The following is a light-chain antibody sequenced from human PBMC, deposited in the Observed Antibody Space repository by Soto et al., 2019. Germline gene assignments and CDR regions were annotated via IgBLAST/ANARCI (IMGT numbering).Light chain of an antibody. J-gene: IGKJ5*01. CDR3: QQYGYSPPFT. Sequence: ETVMTQSPATLFWSAGDSATLSCRASQTLDNDYLAWYQKKPGQAPRLLIYDSSSRATGIPDRFSGSGSGTDFTLTISRLEPEDFAVYYCQQYGYSPPFTFGQGTRLDIK. CDR2: DSS. CDR1: QTLDNDY. V-gene: IGKV3-20*01.